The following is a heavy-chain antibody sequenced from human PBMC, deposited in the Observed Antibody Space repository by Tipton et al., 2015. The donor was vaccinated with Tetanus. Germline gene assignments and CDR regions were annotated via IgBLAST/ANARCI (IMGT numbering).Heavy chain of an antibody. CDR1: GFTFSTYP. J-gene: IGHJ5*02. CDR2: ILGDGSNP. D-gene: IGHD6-19*01. Sequence: GSLRLSCAASGFTFSTYPMHWVRQAPGKGLEFVSSILGDGSNPFYANSVKGRFTISRDNSKNMLYLQMDSLRREDMAVYYCARDRDGGWSFDPWGHGTLVPVSS. V-gene: IGHV3-64*01. CDR3: ARDRDGGWSFDP.